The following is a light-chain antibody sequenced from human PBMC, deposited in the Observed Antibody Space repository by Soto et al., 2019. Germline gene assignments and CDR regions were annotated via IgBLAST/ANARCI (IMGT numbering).Light chain of an antibody. J-gene: IGLJ1*01. Sequence: QSVLTQPASVSGSPGQSITISCGGTSSDVGAYIYVSWYQQFPGKAPKLILYEVNNRPSGVSNRFSGSKSGTTASLTISGLQPEDDSDYYCSAYSDIDTKVFGTGTKVTGL. CDR2: EVN. V-gene: IGLV2-14*03. CDR1: SSDVGAYIY. CDR3: SAYSDIDTKV.